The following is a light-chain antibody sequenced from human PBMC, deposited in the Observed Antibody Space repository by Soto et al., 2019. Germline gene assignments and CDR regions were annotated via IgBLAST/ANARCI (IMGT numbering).Light chain of an antibody. Sequence: QPVLTQPPSASASLGASVTLTCTVTGGHTNYAIAWHQQYPGKGPRYLMILNFRGTHNKGAGIPDRFSGCSSGAERYLTISTPPSDDEAFYSCHTWGSAIQVFGPGTQLTVL. CDR1: GGHTNYA. V-gene: IGLV4-69*01. CDR2: LNFRGTH. J-gene: IGLJ1*01. CDR3: HTWGSAIQV.